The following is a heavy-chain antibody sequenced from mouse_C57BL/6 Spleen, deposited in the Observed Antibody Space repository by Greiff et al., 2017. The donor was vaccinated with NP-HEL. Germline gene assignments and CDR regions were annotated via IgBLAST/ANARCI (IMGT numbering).Heavy chain of an antibody. Sequence: VQLQQPGAELVMPGASVKLSCKASGYTFTSYWMHWVKQRPGQGLEWIGEIDPSDSYTNYNQKFKGKSTLTVDKSSSTAYMQLSSLTSEDSAVYYCARAITTGGYFDVWGTGTTVTVSS. CDR2: IDPSDSYT. CDR3: ARAITTGGYFDV. V-gene: IGHV1-69*01. D-gene: IGHD1-1*01. CDR1: GYTFTSYW. J-gene: IGHJ1*03.